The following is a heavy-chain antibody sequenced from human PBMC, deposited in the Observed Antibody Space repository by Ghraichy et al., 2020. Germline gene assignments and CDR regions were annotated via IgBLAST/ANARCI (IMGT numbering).Heavy chain of an antibody. CDR1: GVTFSSYA. V-gene: IGHV3-23*01. Sequence: GSLRLSCAASGVTFSSYAMTWVRQAPGKGLEWVSAISGSGGSTYYADSVKGRFTISRDNSKNTLYLQMNSLRAEDTAVYYCAKPSHGSGNYYNDYYYDMDVWGQGTTVTVSS. CDR2: ISGSGGST. CDR3: AKPSHGSGNYYNDYYYDMDV. D-gene: IGHD3-10*01. J-gene: IGHJ6*02.